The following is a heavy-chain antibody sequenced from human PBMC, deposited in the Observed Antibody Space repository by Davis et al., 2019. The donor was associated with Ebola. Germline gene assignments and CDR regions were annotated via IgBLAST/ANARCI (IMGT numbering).Heavy chain of an antibody. CDR1: GYTFTGYY. V-gene: IGHV1-69*04. Sequence: AASVTVSCKASGYTFTGYYMHWVRQAPGQGLEWMGRIIALLGIATYAQKFQGRVTISADKTTSTGYMELSSLRSEDTAVYYCAREEIVVVVAATYYYYGMDVWGQGTTVTVSS. D-gene: IGHD2-15*01. J-gene: IGHJ6*02. CDR2: IIALLGIA. CDR3: AREEIVVVVAATYYYYGMDV.